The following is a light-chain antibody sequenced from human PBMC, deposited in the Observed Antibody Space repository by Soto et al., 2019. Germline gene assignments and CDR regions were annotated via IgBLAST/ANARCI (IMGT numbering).Light chain of an antibody. V-gene: IGKV1-39*01. CDR2: AAS. Sequence: DIQMTQSPSSLSASVGDRVTITCRASQSISSYLNWYQQKPGKAPKLLIYAASSLQSGVPSRFSGSGAGTDFTLTISSLQPEDFATYDCQQSYSSWTFGQGTKVEI. J-gene: IGKJ1*01. CDR3: QQSYSSWT. CDR1: QSISSY.